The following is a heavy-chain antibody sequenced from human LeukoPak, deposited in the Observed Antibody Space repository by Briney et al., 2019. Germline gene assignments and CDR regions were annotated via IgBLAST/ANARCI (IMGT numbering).Heavy chain of an antibody. CDR3: AKEGLRFFDF. CDR1: GFTFSSTG. Sequence: GGSLRLSCTASGFTFSSTGMHRVRQAPGKGLDWVASISYDGSSKKYVDSVKGRFTISRDNSKRTLYLQMNSLRSEDTAVYYCAKEGLRFFDFWGQGTLVTVSS. D-gene: IGHD5-12*01. J-gene: IGHJ4*02. CDR2: ISYDGSSK. V-gene: IGHV3-30*18.